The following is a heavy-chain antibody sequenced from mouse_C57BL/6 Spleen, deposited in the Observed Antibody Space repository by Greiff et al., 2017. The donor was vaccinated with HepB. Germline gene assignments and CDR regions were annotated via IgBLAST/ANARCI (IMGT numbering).Heavy chain of an antibody. CDR1: GYTFTSYW. D-gene: IGHD1-2*01. J-gene: IGHJ4*01. V-gene: IGHV1-50*01. Sequence: QVQLQQPGAELVKPGASVKLSCKASGYTFTSYWMQWVKHRPGQGLEWIGEIDPSDSYTNYNQKFKGKATLTVDTSSSTAYMQLSSLTSEDSAVYYCARAITTALMDYWGQGTSVTVSS. CDR3: ARAITTALMDY. CDR2: IDPSDSYT.